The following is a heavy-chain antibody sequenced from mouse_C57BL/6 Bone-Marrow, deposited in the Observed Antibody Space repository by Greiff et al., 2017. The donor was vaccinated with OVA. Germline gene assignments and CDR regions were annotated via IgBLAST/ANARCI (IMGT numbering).Heavy chain of an antibody. V-gene: IGHV1-69*01. CDR1: GYTFTSYW. CDR3: ARRGYSNYVGYYAMDY. CDR2: IDPSDSYT. Sequence: QVQLQQPGAELVMPGASVKLSCKASGYTFTSYWMHWVKQRPGQGLEWIGEIDPSDSYTNYNQKFEGKSTLTVDKSSSTAYMQLSSLTSEDSAVYYCARRGYSNYVGYYAMDYWGQGTSVTVSS. J-gene: IGHJ4*01. D-gene: IGHD2-5*01.